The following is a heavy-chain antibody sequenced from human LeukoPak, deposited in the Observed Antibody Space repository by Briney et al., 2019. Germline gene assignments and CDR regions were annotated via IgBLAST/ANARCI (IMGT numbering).Heavy chain of an antibody. V-gene: IGHV4-34*01. CDR2: INDYTGNT. CDR1: GGSFTDYF. D-gene: IGHD3-22*01. CDR3: ARGRIAKIVVVHSFHYGMDV. Sequence: SETLSLTCDVFGGSFTDYFWTWIRQSPGKGLEWIGEINDYTGNTNYNPSLNSRVSISLEKSKNQFSLELRSVTAADTAVYYCARGRIAKIVVVHSFHYGMDVWGQGTTVNVSS. J-gene: IGHJ6*02.